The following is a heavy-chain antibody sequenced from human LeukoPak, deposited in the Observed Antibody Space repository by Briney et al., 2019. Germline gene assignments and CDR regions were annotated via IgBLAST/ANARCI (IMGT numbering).Heavy chain of an antibody. Sequence: NPSETLSLTCTVSGGSIGHYYWTWIRQPAGKGLEWIGRIYTSGSTRCNPSLKSRVTISVDTSKNQFSLKLSSVTAADTAVYYCARHKMRGSPSDAFDIWGQGTMVTVSS. CDR1: GGSIGHYY. D-gene: IGHD3-10*01. CDR2: IYTSGST. J-gene: IGHJ3*02. V-gene: IGHV4-4*07. CDR3: ARHKMRGSPSDAFDI.